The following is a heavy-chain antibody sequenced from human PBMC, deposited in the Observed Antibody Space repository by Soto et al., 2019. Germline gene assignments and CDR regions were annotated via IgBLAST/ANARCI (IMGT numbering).Heavy chain of an antibody. Sequence: SETLSLTCTVSGGSVSSGSYYWSWIRQPPGKGLEWIGYVYYSGSTNYNPSLKSRVTISVDTSKNQFSLKLSSVTAADTAVYYCARALGHTYYYDSSGYYPFDYWGQGTLVTVSS. V-gene: IGHV4-61*01. CDR2: VYYSGST. CDR3: ARALGHTYYYDSSGYYPFDY. D-gene: IGHD3-22*01. J-gene: IGHJ4*02. CDR1: GGSVSSGSYY.